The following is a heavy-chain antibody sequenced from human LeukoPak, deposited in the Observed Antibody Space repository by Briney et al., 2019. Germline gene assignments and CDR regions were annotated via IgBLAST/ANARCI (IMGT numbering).Heavy chain of an antibody. CDR2: IKEDGSEK. J-gene: IGHJ4*02. CDR1: GFTFSRYW. CDR3: VSCGTTTCIIRFDH. V-gene: IGHV3-7*01. Sequence: GGSLRLSCAASGFTFSRYWMNWVRQAPGKGLGWVASIKEDGSEKSYVDSVKGRFTISRDNAKNSLYLQMNSLRAEDTAVYYCVSCGTTTCIIRFDHWGQGTLVTVSS. D-gene: IGHD2-2*01.